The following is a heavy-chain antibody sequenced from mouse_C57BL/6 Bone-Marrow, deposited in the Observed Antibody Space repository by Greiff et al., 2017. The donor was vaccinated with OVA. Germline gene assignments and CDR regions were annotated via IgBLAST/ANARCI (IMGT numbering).Heavy chain of an antibody. CDR1: GISITTGNYR. J-gene: IGHJ4*01. D-gene: IGHD2-4*01. CDR3: ARDGDYDRGYYAMDY. Sequence: EVQLVESGPGLVKPSQSVFLTCTVTGISITTGNYRWSWIRQFPGNKLEWIGYIYYSGTITYNPSLTSRTTITRDTPKNQFFLEMNSLTAEDTATYYGARDGDYDRGYYAMDYWGQGTSVTVSS. V-gene: IGHV3-5*01. CDR2: IYYSGTI.